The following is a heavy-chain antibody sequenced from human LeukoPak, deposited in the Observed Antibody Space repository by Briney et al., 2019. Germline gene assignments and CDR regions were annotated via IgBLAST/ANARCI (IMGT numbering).Heavy chain of an antibody. D-gene: IGHD3-22*01. CDR2: IIPIFGTA. CDR1: GYTFTRYG. CDR3: AGASAYYYDSSGYPFDY. J-gene: IGHJ4*02. Sequence: ASVKVSCKASGYTFTRYGITWVRQAPGQGLEWMGGIIPIFGTANYAQKFQGRVTITADESTSTAYMELSSLRSEDTAVYYCAGASAYYYDSSGYPFDYWGQGTLVTVSS. V-gene: IGHV1-69*13.